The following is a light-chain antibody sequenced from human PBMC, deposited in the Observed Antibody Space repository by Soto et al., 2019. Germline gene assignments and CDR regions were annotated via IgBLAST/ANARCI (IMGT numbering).Light chain of an antibody. Sequence: EIVMTQSPATLSVSPGERATLSCRAGQNIHTNLAWHQQRPGQAPRLLIYGASTRATGVPARFSGGGSGTEFTLTITSLQSEDFAVYWCQQYNNWPLTFGPGTRLEIK. CDR3: QQYNNWPLT. V-gene: IGKV3D-15*01. CDR2: GAS. J-gene: IGKJ5*01. CDR1: QNIHTN.